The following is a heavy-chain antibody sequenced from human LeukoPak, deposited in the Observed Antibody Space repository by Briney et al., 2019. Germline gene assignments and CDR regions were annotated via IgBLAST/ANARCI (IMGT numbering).Heavy chain of an antibody. Sequence: GASVKVSCKASGYTFTGYYMHWVRQAPGQGLEWMGWINPNSGGTNYAQKFQGRVTISVDTSKNQFSLKLSSVTAADTAVYYCARDAGSYGLNWFDPWGQGTLVTVSS. CDR2: INPNSGGT. D-gene: IGHD3-10*01. CDR3: ARDAGSYGLNWFDP. CDR1: GYTFTGYY. J-gene: IGHJ5*02. V-gene: IGHV1-2*02.